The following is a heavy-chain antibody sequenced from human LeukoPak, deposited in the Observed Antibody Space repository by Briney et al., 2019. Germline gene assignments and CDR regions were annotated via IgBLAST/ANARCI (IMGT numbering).Heavy chain of an antibody. J-gene: IGHJ4*02. CDR2: IGGSDGTT. CDR3: AKGVSGWPYYFDF. D-gene: IGHD6-19*01. CDR1: GFTFSNFA. V-gene: IGHV3-23*01. Sequence: SGGSLRLSCAASGFTFSNFAMSWVPQAPGKGLEWVSAIGGSDGTTFYADSVKGRFTISRDNSKNTLYLQMNSLRAEDTAVYYCAKGVSGWPYYFDFWGQGTLVTVSS.